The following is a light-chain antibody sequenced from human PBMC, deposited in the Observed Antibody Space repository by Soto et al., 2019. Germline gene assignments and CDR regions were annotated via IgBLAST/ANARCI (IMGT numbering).Light chain of an antibody. CDR1: SSDVGGYNY. J-gene: IGLJ1*01. CDR3: SSYTSSSTYA. Sequence: QSALTQPASVSGSPGQSITISCTGTSSDVGGYNYVSWYQQHPGKAPKLMIYDVSNRPSGVSNRLSGSKSGNTASLTISGLQAEDEADYYCSSYTSSSTYAFGTGTKVTV. V-gene: IGLV2-14*01. CDR2: DVS.